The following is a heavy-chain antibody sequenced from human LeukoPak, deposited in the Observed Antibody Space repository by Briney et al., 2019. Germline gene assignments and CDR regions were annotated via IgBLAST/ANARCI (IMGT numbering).Heavy chain of an antibody. Sequence: GGSLRLSCAASGFTFNNYWTHWVRQAPGKGLVWVSRSNSDGSSTSYADSVKGRFTVSRDNAKNTLYLQMNTLRAEDTAVFYCAKGSYDYRPDWTRYYFDYWGQGTLVTVSS. CDR3: AKGSYDYRPDWTRYYFDY. V-gene: IGHV3-74*01. J-gene: IGHJ4*02. CDR2: SNSDGSST. CDR1: GFTFNNYW. D-gene: IGHD3/OR15-3a*01.